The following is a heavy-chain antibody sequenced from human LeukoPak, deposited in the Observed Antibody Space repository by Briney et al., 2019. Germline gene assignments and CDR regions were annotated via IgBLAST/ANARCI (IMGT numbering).Heavy chain of an antibody. V-gene: IGHV1-18*04. CDR2: ISAYNGNT. CDR1: GYTFTSYY. Sequence: GASVKVSCKASGYTFTSYYMHWVRQAPGQGLEWMGWISAYNGNTNYAQKLQGRVTMTTDTSTSTAYMELRSLRSDGTAVYYCARDPTASLRYFRHHPFFDYWGQGTLVTVSS. CDR3: ARDPTASLRYFRHHPFFDY. D-gene: IGHD3-9*01. J-gene: IGHJ4*02.